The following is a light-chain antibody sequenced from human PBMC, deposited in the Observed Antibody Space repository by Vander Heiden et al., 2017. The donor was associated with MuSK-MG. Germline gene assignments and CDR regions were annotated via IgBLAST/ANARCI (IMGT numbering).Light chain of an antibody. Sequence: PGERATLSCRASQSVSSNYLAWYQQKPGQAPRLLIYAASSRATGIPDRFSGSGSGTEFTLTISRLEPEDSAVYYCQQYGSSRRTFGGGTKVEIK. J-gene: IGKJ4*01. CDR2: AAS. V-gene: IGKV3-20*01. CDR1: QSVSSNY. CDR3: QQYGSSRRT.